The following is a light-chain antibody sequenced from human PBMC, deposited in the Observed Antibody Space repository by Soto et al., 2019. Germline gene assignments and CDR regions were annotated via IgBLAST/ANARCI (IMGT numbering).Light chain of an antibody. V-gene: IGKV1-12*01. Sequence: DIHMTQSPSSVSASVGDRVTITCRASQDISSWLAWYQQKPGKAPKLLIYTSSTLQSGVPSRFSGSGSGTDFTLTISSLQPEDFATYYCQQANNFPRTFGPGTKVDI. CDR3: QQANNFPRT. CDR2: TSS. J-gene: IGKJ3*01. CDR1: QDISSW.